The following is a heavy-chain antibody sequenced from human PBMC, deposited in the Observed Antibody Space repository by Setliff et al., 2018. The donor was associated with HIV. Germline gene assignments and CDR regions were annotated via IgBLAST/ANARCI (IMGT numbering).Heavy chain of an antibody. CDR1: GFTFSDYW. CDR2: IKQDGSEK. J-gene: IGHJ4*02. Sequence: GGSLRLSCTASGFTFSDYWMSWVRQAPGKGLEWVANIKQDGSEKNYMDSVKGRFTISRDNAKNSLYLQMNSLRAEDTAVYYCARPNYYDSSGSFDYWGQGTLVTVSS. CDR3: ARPNYYDSSGSFDY. V-gene: IGHV3-7*02. D-gene: IGHD3-22*01.